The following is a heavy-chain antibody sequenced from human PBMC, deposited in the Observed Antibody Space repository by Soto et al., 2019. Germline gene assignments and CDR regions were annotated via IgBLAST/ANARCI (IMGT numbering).Heavy chain of an antibody. CDR3: ARNSMRAAAAAFDI. CDR2: IIPIFGTA. V-gene: IGHV1-69*13. J-gene: IGHJ3*02. Sequence: GASVKVSCKASGGTFSSYAISWVRQAPGQGLEWMGGIIPIFGTANYAQKFQGRVTITADESTSTAYMELSSLRSEDTAVYYCARNSMRAAAAAFDIWGQGTMVTVSS. D-gene: IGHD6-13*01. CDR1: GGTFSSYA.